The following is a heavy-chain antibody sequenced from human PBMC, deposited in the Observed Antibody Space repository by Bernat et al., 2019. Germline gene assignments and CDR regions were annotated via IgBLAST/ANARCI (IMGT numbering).Heavy chain of an antibody. CDR3: ANEAAGDPDWYFDL. V-gene: IGHV3-66*01. CDR2: IYSGGST. D-gene: IGHD7-27*01. CDR1: GFTVSSNY. Sequence: EVQLVESGGGLVQPGGSLRLSCAASGFTVSSNYMSWVRQAPGKGLEWVSVIYSGGSTYYADSVKGRFTISRDNAKNTVYLQMNSLRVEDTAVYYCANEAAGDPDWYFDLWGRGALVTVSS. J-gene: IGHJ2*01.